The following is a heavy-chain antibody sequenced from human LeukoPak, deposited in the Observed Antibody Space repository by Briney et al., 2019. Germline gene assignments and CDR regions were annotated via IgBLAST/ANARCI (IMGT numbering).Heavy chain of an antibody. Sequence: GASVKVSCKASGYTFTSYGISWVRQASGQGLEWMGWISAYNGNTNYAQKLQGRVTMTTDTSTSTAYMELRSLRSDDTAVYYCARIPYYDFWSGYYSAHYDYWGQGTLVTVSS. V-gene: IGHV1-18*01. CDR3: ARIPYYDFWSGYYSAHYDY. J-gene: IGHJ4*02. CDR1: GYTFTSYG. CDR2: ISAYNGNT. D-gene: IGHD3-3*01.